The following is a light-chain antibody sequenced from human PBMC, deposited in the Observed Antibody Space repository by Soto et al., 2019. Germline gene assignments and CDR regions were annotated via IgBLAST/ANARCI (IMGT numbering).Light chain of an antibody. V-gene: IGKV3-11*01. CDR1: QSVSSY. CDR3: QQRSSWPLFT. J-gene: IGKJ3*01. CDR2: DAS. Sequence: EIVLTQSPATLSLSPGERATLSCRASQSVSSYLAWYQQKPGQAPRLLIYDASNSATGIPARFSGSGSGTDFTLTISSLEPEAFAVYYCQQRSSWPLFTFGPGTKVDIK.